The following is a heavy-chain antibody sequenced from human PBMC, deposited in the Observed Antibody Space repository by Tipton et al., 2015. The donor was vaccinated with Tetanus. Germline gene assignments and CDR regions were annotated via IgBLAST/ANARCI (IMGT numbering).Heavy chain of an antibody. D-gene: IGHD6-25*01. J-gene: IGHJ4*02. V-gene: IGHV1-69*01. CDR1: GGPFYKHG. CDR2: IIPASGAT. Sequence: SGAEVKKPGSSVKVSCKSSGGPFYKHGIDWVRQAPGQGLEWMGGIIPASGATNYAHKFQGRVTMTADASTTTVHMELSNLRSDDTAVYYCVRDRAAAGGSDYWGQGTLVTV. CDR3: VRDRAAAGGSDY.